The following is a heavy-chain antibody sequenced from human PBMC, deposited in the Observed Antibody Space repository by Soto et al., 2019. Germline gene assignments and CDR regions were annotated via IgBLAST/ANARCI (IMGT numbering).Heavy chain of an antibody. CDR2: ISAYTGNT. V-gene: IGHV1-18*01. CDR3: ARPAVSVDTAMAPYNWFDP. J-gene: IGHJ5*02. Sequence: ASVKVSCKASGYTLTSYGISWVRQAPGQGIEWMGWISAYTGNTNYAQKLQGRVTMTTDTSTSTAYMELRSLRSDYTAVYYCARPAVSVDTAMAPYNWFDPWGQGTLVTVSS. D-gene: IGHD5-18*01. CDR1: GYTLTSYG.